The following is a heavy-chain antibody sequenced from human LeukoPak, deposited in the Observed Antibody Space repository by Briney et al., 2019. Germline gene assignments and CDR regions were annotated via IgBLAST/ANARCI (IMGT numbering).Heavy chain of an antibody. D-gene: IGHD6-13*01. J-gene: IGHJ4*02. CDR3: ARAPRMVHFDY. V-gene: IGHV3-53*01. Sequence: GGSLRLSCAASGLTVSSNYMTWVRQAPGKGLEWVSVLYSGGSTYYADSVKGRFTISRDNSKNTLYLQMNSLRAEDTAVYYCARAPRMVHFDYWGQGTLVTVSS. CDR2: LYSGGST. CDR1: GLTVSSNY.